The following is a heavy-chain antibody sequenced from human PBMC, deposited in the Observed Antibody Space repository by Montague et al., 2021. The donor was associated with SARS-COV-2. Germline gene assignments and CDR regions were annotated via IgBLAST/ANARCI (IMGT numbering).Heavy chain of an antibody. Sequence: CAISGDSVSSNSATWNWVRQSPSRGLEWLGRTYYRSKWDNDYAVSVRGRVTINPDTSKNQFSLQLNSVTPEDTAIYYCTSGREGNYNVMDVWGQGTTDTVSS. D-gene: IGHD1-1*01. CDR1: GDSVSSNSAT. V-gene: IGHV6-1*01. CDR3: TSGREGNYNVMDV. J-gene: IGHJ6*02. CDR2: TYYRSKWDN.